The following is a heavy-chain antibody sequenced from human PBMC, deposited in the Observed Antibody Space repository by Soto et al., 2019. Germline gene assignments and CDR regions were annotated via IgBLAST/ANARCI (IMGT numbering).Heavy chain of an antibody. D-gene: IGHD6-19*01. J-gene: IGHJ4*02. V-gene: IGHV3-30*18. CDR2: ISSDGSAQ. CDR3: AKDGAVAGTFDY. CDR1: GFTFSSYA. Sequence: QVQLVESGGGVVQPGRSLRLSCAASGFTFSSYAMHWVRQAPGKGLEWVAVISSDGSAQHYVDSLKGRFTISRDNSKNTVDLQMSSLRIDDTALYCCAKDGAVAGTFDYWGQGTLVTVSS.